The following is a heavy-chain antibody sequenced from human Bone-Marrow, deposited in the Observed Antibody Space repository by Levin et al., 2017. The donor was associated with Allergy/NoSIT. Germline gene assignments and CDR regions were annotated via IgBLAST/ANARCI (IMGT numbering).Heavy chain of an antibody. D-gene: IGHD5-12*01. CDR3: GRRGYSGFLVDN. V-gene: IGHV3-33*01. CDR1: GFTFGSYG. J-gene: IGHJ4*02. CDR2: IWYDGSNE. Sequence: GGSLRLSCVASGFTFGSYGMHWVRQAPGKGLEWVAVIWYDGSNEYYADSVKGRFTISRDNSKNTLYLQMSSLRVEDTAVYYCGRRGYSGFLVDNWGQGTLVTVSS.